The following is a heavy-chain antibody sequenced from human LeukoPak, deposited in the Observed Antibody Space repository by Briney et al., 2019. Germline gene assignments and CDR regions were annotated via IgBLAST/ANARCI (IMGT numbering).Heavy chain of an antibody. D-gene: IGHD5-24*01. J-gene: IGHJ4*02. CDR3: AITRDGYHGNYFAY. CDR2: INPSSGST. CDR1: GNTFTSYY. V-gene: IGHV1-46*01. Sequence: EASVKVSCKASGNTFTSYYIHWVRQAPGQGLEWMGIINPSSGSTNYAQKFQGRVTMTRDTSTSTVYMELSSLRSEDTAICYCAITRDGYHGNYFAYWGQGTLVTVSS.